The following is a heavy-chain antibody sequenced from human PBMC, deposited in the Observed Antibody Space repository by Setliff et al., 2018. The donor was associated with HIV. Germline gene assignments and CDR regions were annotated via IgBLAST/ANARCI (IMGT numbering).Heavy chain of an antibody. V-gene: IGHV4-39*01. D-gene: IGHD3-22*01. CDR3: ARHSGLGGYYSPFDY. CDR2: IYSSGST. Sequence: PSETLSLTCTVSGGSTRTSGYYWGWIRQPPGKGREWIGSIYSSGSTYYNPSLKSRVSISVDTSKNQFSLKLSSVTAADTTVYYCARHSGLGGYYSPFDYWGPGTLVTVSS. J-gene: IGHJ4*02. CDR1: GGSTRTSGYY.